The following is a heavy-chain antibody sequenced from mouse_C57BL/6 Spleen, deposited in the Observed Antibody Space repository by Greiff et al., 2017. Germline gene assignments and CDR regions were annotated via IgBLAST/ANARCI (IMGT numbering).Heavy chain of an antibody. CDR2: INPNNGGT. CDR1: GYTFTDYN. V-gene: IGHV1-22*01. J-gene: IGHJ1*03. D-gene: IGHD4-1*01. Sequence: VQLQQSGPELVKPGASVKMSCKASGYTFTDYNMHWVKQSHGKSLEWIGYINPNNGGTSYNQKFKGKATLTVNKSSSTAYMELRSLTSEDSAVYYWALANWDVDWYFDVWGTGTTVTVSS. CDR3: ALANWDVDWYFDV.